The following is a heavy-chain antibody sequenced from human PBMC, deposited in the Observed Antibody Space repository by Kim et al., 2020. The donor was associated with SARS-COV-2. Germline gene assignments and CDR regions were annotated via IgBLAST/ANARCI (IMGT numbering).Heavy chain of an antibody. V-gene: IGHV1-18*01. CDR2: ISGYNGNT. CDR3: VRDNDDIAVVEGDVYYLYFGMDV. D-gene: IGHD2-15*01. J-gene: IGHJ6*02. CDR1: GYTFSSYG. Sequence: ASVKVSCKASGYTFSSYGISWVRQAPGQGLEWMGWISGYNGNTNYAQKFQGRVTMTTDTSTSTAYMELRSLRSDDTAVYFCVRDNDDIAVVEGDVYYLYFGMDVWGQGTTVIVSS.